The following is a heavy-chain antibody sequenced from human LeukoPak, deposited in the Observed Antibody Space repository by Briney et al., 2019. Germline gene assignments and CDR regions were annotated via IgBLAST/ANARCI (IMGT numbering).Heavy chain of an antibody. J-gene: IGHJ4*02. V-gene: IGHV3-21*01. D-gene: IGHD1-1*01. CDR1: GFTFSSYS. Sequence: PGGSLRLSCAASGFTFSSYSMNWVRQAPGKGLEWVSSISSSSSYIYYADSVKGRFTISRDNAKNSLYLQMNSLRAEDTAVYYCTTDQVQLERPTLWGQGTLVTVSS. CDR2: ISSSSSYI. CDR3: TTDQVQLERPTL.